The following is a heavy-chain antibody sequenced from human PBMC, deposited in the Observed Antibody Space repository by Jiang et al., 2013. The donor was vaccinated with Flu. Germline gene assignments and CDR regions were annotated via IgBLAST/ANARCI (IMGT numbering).Heavy chain of an antibody. V-gene: IGHV3-23*01. J-gene: IGHJ6*02. CDR2: ISGSGGST. Sequence: RLSCAASGFTFSSYAMRLGPPGSREGGWEWVSAISGSGGSTYYADSVKGRFTISRDNSKNTLYLQMNSLRTEDTAVYYCAKDRGAHSSSWFSHDYYYGMDVWGQGTTVTVSS. D-gene: IGHD6-13*01. CDR1: GFTFSSYA. CDR3: AKDRGAHSSSWFSHDYYYGMDV.